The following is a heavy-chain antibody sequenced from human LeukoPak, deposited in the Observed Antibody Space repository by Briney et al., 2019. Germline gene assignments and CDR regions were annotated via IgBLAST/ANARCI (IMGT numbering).Heavy chain of an antibody. CDR2: IYYSGST. Sequence: KPSETLSLTCTVSGGSISSSSYYWGWIRQPPGKGLEWIGSIYYSGSTYYNPSLKSRVTISVDTSKNQFSLKLSSVIAADTAVYYCARLHYGGNYGYYYYYMDVWGKGTTVTISS. J-gene: IGHJ6*03. CDR1: GGSISSSSYY. CDR3: ARLHYGGNYGYYYYYMDV. D-gene: IGHD4-23*01. V-gene: IGHV4-39*01.